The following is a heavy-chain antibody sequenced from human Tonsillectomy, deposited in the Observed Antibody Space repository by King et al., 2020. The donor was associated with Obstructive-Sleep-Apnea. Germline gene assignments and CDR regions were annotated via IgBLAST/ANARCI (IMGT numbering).Heavy chain of an antibody. CDR2: ISYDGDNK. Sequence: VQLVESGGGVVQPGKSLRLSCAASGFTFSTYAMHWVRQAPGKGLEWVAVISYDGDNKYYADSVKGRFTISRDNSKNTLYLQMNSLRVEDTAMYHCARGKGNYYDSSAYSNFDHWGQGTLVTVSS. J-gene: IGHJ4*02. CDR1: GFTFSTYA. CDR3: ARGKGNYYDSSAYSNFDH. V-gene: IGHV3-30*04. D-gene: IGHD3-22*01.